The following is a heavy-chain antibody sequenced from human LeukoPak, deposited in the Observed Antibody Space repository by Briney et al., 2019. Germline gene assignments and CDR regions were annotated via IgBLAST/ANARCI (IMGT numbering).Heavy chain of an antibody. CDR1: GFTFSSYA. Sequence: GGSLRLSCTTSGFTFSSYAMSWVRQAPGKGLEGVSSISFSGGRTFFADSVKGRFTISRDNSKNTLFLQMNSLRAEGTAIYFCAKDRSSGDGHTEIDYWGQGTLVTVSS. D-gene: IGHD5-24*01. V-gene: IGHV3-23*01. CDR2: ISFSGGRT. CDR3: AKDRSSGDGHTEIDY. J-gene: IGHJ4*02.